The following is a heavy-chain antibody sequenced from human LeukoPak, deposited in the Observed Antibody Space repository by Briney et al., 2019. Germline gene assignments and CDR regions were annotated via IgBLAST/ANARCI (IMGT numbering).Heavy chain of an antibody. Sequence: GGSLRLSCAASGFTFSSYSMNWVRQAPGKGLEWVSSISSSSSYIYYADSVKGRFTISRDNSKNTLYLQMNSLRAEDTAVYYCARDGLVVVITAPFDYWGQGTLVTVSS. V-gene: IGHV3-21*01. CDR2: ISSSSSYI. J-gene: IGHJ4*02. D-gene: IGHD3-22*01. CDR1: GFTFSSYS. CDR3: ARDGLVVVITAPFDY.